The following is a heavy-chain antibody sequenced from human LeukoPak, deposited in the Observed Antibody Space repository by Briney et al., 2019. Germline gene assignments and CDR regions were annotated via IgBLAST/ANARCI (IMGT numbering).Heavy chain of an antibody. J-gene: IGHJ6*02. CDR3: ASSSGGDSASYYYGMDV. D-gene: IGHD2-21*02. Sequence: GESLKISCKGSGYNFTSYWIVWVRQMPGKGLELMGIIYPGDSDTRYSPSFQGQVTISADKSISTAYLQWSSLKASDTAMYYCASSSGGDSASYYYGMDVWGQGTTVTVSS. CDR1: GYNFTSYW. V-gene: IGHV5-51*01. CDR2: IYPGDSDT.